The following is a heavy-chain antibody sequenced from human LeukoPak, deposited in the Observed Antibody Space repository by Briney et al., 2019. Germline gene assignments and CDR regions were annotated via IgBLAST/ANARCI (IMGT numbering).Heavy chain of an antibody. CDR1: GGSISSYY. CDR3: ARRTSYSSGFDY. CDR2: IYYSGST. J-gene: IGHJ4*02. Sequence: KPSETLSLTCTVSGGSISSYYWSWIRQPPGKGLEWIGYIYYSGSTNYNPSLKSRVTISVDTSKNQFSLKLYSVTAADTAVYYCARRTSYSSGFDYWGQGTLVTVSS. V-gene: IGHV4-59*08. D-gene: IGHD6-19*01.